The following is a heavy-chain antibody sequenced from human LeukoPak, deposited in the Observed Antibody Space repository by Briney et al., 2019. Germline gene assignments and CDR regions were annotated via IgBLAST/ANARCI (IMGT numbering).Heavy chain of an antibody. CDR3: ASFYYDSSGYYPDY. CDR1: GYTFTSYD. J-gene: IGHJ4*02. Sequence: ASVKVSCKASGYTFTSYDINRVRQATGQGLEWMGWMNPNSGNTGYAQKFQGRVTMTRNTSISTAHMELSSLRSEDTAVYYCASFYYDSSGYYPDYWGQGTLVTVSS. D-gene: IGHD3-22*01. V-gene: IGHV1-8*01. CDR2: MNPNSGNT.